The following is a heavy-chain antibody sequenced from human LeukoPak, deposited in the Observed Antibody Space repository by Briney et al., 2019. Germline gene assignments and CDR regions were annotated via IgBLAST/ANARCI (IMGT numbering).Heavy chain of an antibody. CDR2: IRSKAYGGTT. D-gene: IGHD5-24*01. CDR3: TRSMATTKFDY. CDR1: GFTFGDYA. J-gene: IGHJ4*02. V-gene: IGHV3-49*04. Sequence: GGSLRLSCTASGFTFGDYAMSWVRQAPGQGLEWVGFIRSKAYGGTTEYAASVKGRFTISRDDSKSIAYLQMNSLKTEDTAVYYCTRSMATTKFDYWGQGTLVTVSS.